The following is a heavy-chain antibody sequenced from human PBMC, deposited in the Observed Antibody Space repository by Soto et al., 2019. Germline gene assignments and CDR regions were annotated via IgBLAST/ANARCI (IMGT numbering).Heavy chain of an antibody. CDR2: ISGSGGST. Sequence: PGGSLRLSCAASGFTFSSYAMSWVRQAPGKGLEWVSAISGSGGSTYYADSVKGRFTISRDNSKNTLYLQMNSLRAEDTAVYYCAKDLHPQQLLPLPNWFDPWVQGTLVTVSS. V-gene: IGHV3-23*01. CDR3: AKDLHPQQLLPLPNWFDP. J-gene: IGHJ5*02. D-gene: IGHD6-13*01. CDR1: GFTFSSYA.